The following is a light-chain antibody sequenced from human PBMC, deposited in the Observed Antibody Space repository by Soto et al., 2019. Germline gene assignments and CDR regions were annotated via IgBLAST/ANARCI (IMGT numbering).Light chain of an antibody. CDR3: MQALESPRT. J-gene: IGKJ2*01. Sequence: DIVMTQSPLSLPVTPGEPASISCRSNQSLLHSNVYNYLDWYLQKPGQSPQLLIYLGSNRASGVPDRFSGSGSGTDFTLKITRVEAEDVGVYYCMQALESPRTFGQGTKLEIK. CDR1: QSLLHSNVYNY. CDR2: LGS. V-gene: IGKV2-28*01.